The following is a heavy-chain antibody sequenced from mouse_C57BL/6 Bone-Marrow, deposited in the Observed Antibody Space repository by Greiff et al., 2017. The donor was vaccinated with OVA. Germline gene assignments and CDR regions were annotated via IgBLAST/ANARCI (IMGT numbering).Heavy chain of an antibody. CDR3: ARRGAPYFDY. CDR2: IYPSDSET. CDR1: GYTFTSYW. J-gene: IGHJ2*01. Sequence: QVQLQQPGAELVRPGSSVKLSCKASGYTFTSYWMDWVKQRPGQGLEWIGNIYPSDSETHYNQKFKDKATLTVDKSSSTAYMQLSSLTSEDSAVYYCARRGAPYFDYWGQGTTLTVSS. D-gene: IGHD3-1*01. V-gene: IGHV1-61*01.